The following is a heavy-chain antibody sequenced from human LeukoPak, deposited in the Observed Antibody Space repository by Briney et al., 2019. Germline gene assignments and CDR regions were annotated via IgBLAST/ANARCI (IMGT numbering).Heavy chain of an antibody. CDR3: ASQPLRRNSSGPPQEFDY. CDR2: IILIFGTA. CDR1: GGTFSSYA. J-gene: IGHJ4*02. Sequence: ASVKVSCKASGGTFSSYAISWVRQAPGQGLEWMGRIILIFGTANYAQKFQGRVTITTDESTSTAYMALSSLRSEDTPVYYCASQPLRRNSSGPPQEFDYWGQGTLVTVSS. D-gene: IGHD3-22*01. V-gene: IGHV1-69*05.